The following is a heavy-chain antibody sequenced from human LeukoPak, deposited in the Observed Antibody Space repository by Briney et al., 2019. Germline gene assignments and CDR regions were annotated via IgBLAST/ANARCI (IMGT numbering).Heavy chain of an antibody. V-gene: IGHV1-18*01. CDR1: GYIFTSYG. D-gene: IGHD3-22*01. CDR2: ISAYNGHT. J-gene: IGHJ4*02. Sequence: ASVKVSCKVSGYIFTSYGISWVRQAPGQGLEWMGWISAYNGHTRYVQKLQDRVTMTTDTSTSTAYMDLRSLRSDDTAVYYCARDLTHRRNYDNSGYQIVPAFWGQGTLVTVSS. CDR3: ARDLTHRRNYDNSGYQIVPAF.